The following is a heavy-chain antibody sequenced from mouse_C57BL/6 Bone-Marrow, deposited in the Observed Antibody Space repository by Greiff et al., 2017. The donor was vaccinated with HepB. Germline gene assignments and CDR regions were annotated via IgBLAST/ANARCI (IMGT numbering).Heavy chain of an antibody. J-gene: IGHJ1*03. CDR1: GFTFSNYW. D-gene: IGHD1-1*01. V-gene: IGHV6-3*01. Sequence: EVKVEESGGGLVQPGGSMKLSCVASGFTFSNYWMNWVRQSPEKGLEWVAQIRLKSDNYATHYAESVNGRFTISRDDSKSSVYLQMNNLTAEDTGIYYCTGRYYGSSFRYFDVWGTGTTVTVSS. CDR3: TGRYYGSSFRYFDV. CDR2: IRLKSDNYAT.